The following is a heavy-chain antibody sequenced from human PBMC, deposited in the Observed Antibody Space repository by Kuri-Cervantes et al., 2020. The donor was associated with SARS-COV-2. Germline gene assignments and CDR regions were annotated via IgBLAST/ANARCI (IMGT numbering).Heavy chain of an antibody. V-gene: IGHV3-30-3*01. Sequence: GESLKISCAASGFTFSSYAMHWVRQAPGKGLEWVAVISYDGSNKYYADSVKGRFTISRDNSKNTLYLQMNSLRAEDTAVYYCAAGLVDPIDYWGQGTLVTVSS. CDR3: AAGLVDPIDY. CDR1: GFTFSSYA. CDR2: ISYDGSNK. D-gene: IGHD1-26*01. J-gene: IGHJ4*02.